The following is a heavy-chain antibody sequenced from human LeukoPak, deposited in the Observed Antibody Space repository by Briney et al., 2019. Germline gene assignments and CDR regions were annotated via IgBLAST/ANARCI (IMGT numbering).Heavy chain of an antibody. D-gene: IGHD6-13*01. CDR2: ISWNSASV. V-gene: IGHV3-9*01. CDR3: AKDYGYSSSWYDY. Sequence: GGSLRLSCEASGFTFDDYGMHWVRQAPGKGLEWVSTISWNSASVGYVDSVKGRFTISRDNAKKTLYLQMNSLRPEETALYYCAKDYGYSSSWYDYWGKGTLVTVSS. J-gene: IGHJ4*02. CDR1: GFTFDDYG.